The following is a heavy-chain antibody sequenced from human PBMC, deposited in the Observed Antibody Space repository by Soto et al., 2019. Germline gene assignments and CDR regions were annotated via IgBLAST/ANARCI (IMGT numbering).Heavy chain of an antibody. V-gene: IGHV1-18*01. J-gene: IGHJ5*02. D-gene: IGHD2-2*01. CDR3: ARDEVPAANWLDP. CDR2: ISGYNGNT. Sequence: ASVKVSCKASGYIFINYGITWVRQAPGQGLEWMGWISGYNGNTKYADKLQGRVTMTTDTSTTTAYMELRSLRSDDTAVYYCARDEVPAANWLDPWGQGTLVTVSS. CDR1: GYIFINYG.